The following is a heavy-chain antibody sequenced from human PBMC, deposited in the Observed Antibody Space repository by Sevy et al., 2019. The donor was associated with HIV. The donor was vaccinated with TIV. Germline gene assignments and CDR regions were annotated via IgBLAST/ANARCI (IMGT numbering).Heavy chain of an antibody. J-gene: IGHJ4*02. Sequence: ASVKVSCKSSGYTFTTYDINWVRQATGQGLEWMGWMNPNSGNTGYAQKFQGRVTMTSNTSISTAYMELSSLRSEDTVVYYCARFDSSGYMGNFDYWGQGTLVTVSS. D-gene: IGHD3-22*01. CDR2: MNPNSGNT. CDR1: GYTFTTYD. V-gene: IGHV1-8*01. CDR3: ARFDSSGYMGNFDY.